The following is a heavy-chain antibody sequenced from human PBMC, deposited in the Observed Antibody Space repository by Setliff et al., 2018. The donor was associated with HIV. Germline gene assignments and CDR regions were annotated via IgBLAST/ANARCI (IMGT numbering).Heavy chain of an antibody. CDR1: GFTFNTKS. CDR3: ARRVECGVDCYRYFYYYMDV. CDR2: ISSSGGHI. V-gene: IGHV3-21*06. J-gene: IGHJ6*03. Sequence: PGGSLRLSCAASGFTFNTKSMNWVRQAPGKGLEWVSSISSSGGHIFYADSVKGRFTISRDNAKDLLYLQMNSLRAEDTAVYYCARRVECGVDCYRYFYYYMDVWGTGTTVTVSS. D-gene: IGHD2-21*01.